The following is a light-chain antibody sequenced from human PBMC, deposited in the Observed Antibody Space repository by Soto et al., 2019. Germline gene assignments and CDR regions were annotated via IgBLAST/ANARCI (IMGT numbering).Light chain of an antibody. CDR2: GAS. J-gene: IGKJ2*01. Sequence: EIVLTQSPGTLSLSPGERATLSCRASQSVSSNYLAWYQQKPGQAPRLLIYGASRGAAGIPDRFSGSGYGTDFTLTISRLEPEDFEVYFCQLYGRTPMFTFGQGTKLEIK. V-gene: IGKV3-20*01. CDR1: QSVSSNY. CDR3: QLYGRTPMFT.